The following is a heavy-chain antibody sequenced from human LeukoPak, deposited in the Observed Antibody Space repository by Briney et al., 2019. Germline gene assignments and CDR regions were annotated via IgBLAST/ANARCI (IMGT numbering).Heavy chain of an antibody. V-gene: IGHV1-69*05. Sequence: SVKVSCKASGGTFSSYAISWVRQAPGQGLEWMGRIIPIFGTANYAQKFQGRVTITTDESTSTAYMELSSLRSEDTDVYYCARDIKVVYPAMVILGDDAFDVWGQVTMVTVSS. CDR3: ARDIKVVYPAMVILGDDAFDV. CDR2: IIPIFGTA. J-gene: IGHJ3*01. CDR1: GGTFSSYA. D-gene: IGHD5-18*01.